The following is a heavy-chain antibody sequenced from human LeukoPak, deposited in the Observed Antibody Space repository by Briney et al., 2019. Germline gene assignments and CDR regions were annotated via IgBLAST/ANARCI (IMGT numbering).Heavy chain of an antibody. CDR3: ARVSATNGDYGDAFDI. J-gene: IGHJ3*02. CDR2: ISSSSSYI. V-gene: IGHV3-21*01. Sequence: GSQRLSCAASGFTFSSYSMNWVRQAPGKGLEWVSSISSSSSYIYYADSVKGRFTISRDNAKNSLYLQMNSLRAEDTAVYYCARVSATNGDYGDAFDIWGQGTMVTVSS. CDR1: GFTFSSYS. D-gene: IGHD4-17*01.